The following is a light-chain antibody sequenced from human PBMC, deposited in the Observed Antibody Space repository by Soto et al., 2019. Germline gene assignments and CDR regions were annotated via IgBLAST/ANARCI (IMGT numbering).Light chain of an antibody. CDR1: SRDVGGYNY. V-gene: IGLV2-14*01. J-gene: IGLJ1*01. Sequence: QSALTQPASVSGSHRQSITISCTGTSRDVGGYNYVSWYQQRPGKAPKLMIYNVNNRPSGVSDRFSGSKSGNTASLTISGLQAEDEADYYCDSYSNSTTLYVFGTGTKVTVL. CDR3: DSYSNSTTLYV. CDR2: NVN.